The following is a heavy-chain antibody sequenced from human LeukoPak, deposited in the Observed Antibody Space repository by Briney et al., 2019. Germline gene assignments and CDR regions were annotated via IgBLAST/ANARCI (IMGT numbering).Heavy chain of an antibody. V-gene: IGHV4-39*01. Sequence: PSETLSLTCTVSGGSISSSSYYWGWIRQPPGKGLEWIGSIYYSGSTYYNPSLKSRVTISVDTSKNQFSLKLSSVTAADTAVYYCARKGAVAGTRWFDPWGQGTLVTVSS. CDR1: GGSISSSSYY. CDR2: IYYSGST. J-gene: IGHJ5*02. D-gene: IGHD6-19*01. CDR3: ARKGAVAGTRWFDP.